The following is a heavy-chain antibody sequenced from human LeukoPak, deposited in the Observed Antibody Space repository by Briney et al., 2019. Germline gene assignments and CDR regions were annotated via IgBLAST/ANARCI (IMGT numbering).Heavy chain of an antibody. V-gene: IGHV3-30*04. Sequence: RGPLRLCCEACGLTFSSYAMHWVRQAPGRGLEWVAVISYDRSNKYYADSVKGRFTISRDNSKNTLYLQINSLRAEATAVYSVARPFVPGSGSYDRFFGLTSYYYGMDVWGQGTRVTVSS. CDR3: ARPFVPGSGSYDRFFGLTSYYYGMDV. D-gene: IGHD3-10*01. J-gene: IGHJ6*02. CDR1: GLTFSSYA. CDR2: ISYDRSNK.